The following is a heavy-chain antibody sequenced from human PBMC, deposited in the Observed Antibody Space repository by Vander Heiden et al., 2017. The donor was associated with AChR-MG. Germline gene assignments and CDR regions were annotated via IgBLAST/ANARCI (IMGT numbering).Heavy chain of an antibody. Sequence: QVQLVESGGGVVQPGRYLRLSCAASGFTFSNYDMHWVRQAPGKGLEWVAVIWYDGSNEYYADSVKGRFTISRDNSKNTLYLHMNSLRAEDTAVYYCARITDYGGMFDCWGQGTLVTVSS. J-gene: IGHJ4*02. V-gene: IGHV3-33*01. CDR1: GFTFSNYD. CDR2: IWYDGSNE. CDR3: ARITDYGGMFDC. D-gene: IGHD4-17*01.